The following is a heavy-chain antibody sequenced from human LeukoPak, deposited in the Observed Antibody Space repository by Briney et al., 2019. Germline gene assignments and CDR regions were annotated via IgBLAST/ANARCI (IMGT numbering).Heavy chain of an antibody. Sequence: SETLSLTCTVSGGSVSSGSYYWSWIRQPPGMGLEWIGYIYYSGSTNYNPSLKSRVTISVDTSKNQFSLKLSSVTAADTAVYYCARENDYDSSGSFDYWGQGTLVTVSS. CDR2: IYYSGST. D-gene: IGHD3-22*01. CDR1: GGSVSSGSYY. J-gene: IGHJ4*02. V-gene: IGHV4-61*01. CDR3: ARENDYDSSGSFDY.